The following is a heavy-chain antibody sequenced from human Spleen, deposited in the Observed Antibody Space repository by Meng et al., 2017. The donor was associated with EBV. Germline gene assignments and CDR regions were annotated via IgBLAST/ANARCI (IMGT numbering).Heavy chain of an antibody. V-gene: IGHV1-46*01. CDR1: GSGYTFRSYY. J-gene: IGHJ4*02. CDR3: ARAPHWFRDYGGDY. CDR2: INPSGDTT. D-gene: IGHD4/OR15-4a*01. Sequence: QVQLVQSGAEVKKPGGSVKVSCKASGSGYTFRSYYIRWVRKDSGQGLEWMGIINPSGDTTNYAQKFQGSVIMTRDTSTKTVYMELSSLRSEDTAVYYCARAPHWFRDYGGDYWGQGTLVTVSS.